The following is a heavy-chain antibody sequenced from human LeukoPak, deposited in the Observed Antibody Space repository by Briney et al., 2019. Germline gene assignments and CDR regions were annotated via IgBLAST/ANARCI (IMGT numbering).Heavy chain of an antibody. CDR2: IYYSGST. D-gene: IGHD3-22*01. J-gene: IGHJ4*02. CDR1: DDSISSYY. Sequence: SETLSLTCSVSDDSISSYYWSWIRQPPGKGLEWIGYIYYSGSTNYNPSLKSRLTISVDTSKNQFSLKLSSVTAADTAVYYCARRASTRIVFDYWGQGTLVTVSS. CDR3: ARRASTRIVFDY. V-gene: IGHV4-59*08.